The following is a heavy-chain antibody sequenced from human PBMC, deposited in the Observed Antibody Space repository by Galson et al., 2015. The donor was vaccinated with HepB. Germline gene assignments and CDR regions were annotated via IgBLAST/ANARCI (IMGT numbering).Heavy chain of an antibody. CDR3: ASKLHAYIDDAFDM. Sequence: SVKVSCKASGYSFTTYLMHWVRQAPGQRLEWMGWINAGNGNTMYSQKFQGRVTITRDTSASTAHMELSSLRSEDTAVYYCASKLHAYIDDAFDMWGQGTMVTVSS. J-gene: IGHJ3*02. V-gene: IGHV1-3*01. CDR2: INAGNGNT. CDR1: GYSFTTYL. D-gene: IGHD5-24*01.